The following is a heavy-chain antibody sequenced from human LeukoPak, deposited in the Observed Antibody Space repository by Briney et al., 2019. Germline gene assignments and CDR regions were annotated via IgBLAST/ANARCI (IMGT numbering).Heavy chain of an antibody. V-gene: IGHV4-34*01. CDR3: ATYSTGFDI. Sequence: SETLSLTCAVYGGSFSGYYWSWIRQPPGKGLEWIGEINHSGSTNYNPSLKSRVTISVDTSKNQFSLKLSSVAAADTAVYYCATYSTGFDIWGQGTVVTVSS. J-gene: IGHJ3*02. CDR1: GGSFSGYY. D-gene: IGHD6-19*01. CDR2: INHSGST.